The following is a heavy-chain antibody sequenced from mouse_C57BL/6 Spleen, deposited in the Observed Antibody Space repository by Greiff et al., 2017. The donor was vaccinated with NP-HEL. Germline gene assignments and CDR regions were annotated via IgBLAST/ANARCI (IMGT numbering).Heavy chain of an antibody. CDR3: ARGQSNMVTARAWFAY. V-gene: IGHV1-72*01. CDR2: IDPNSGGT. J-gene: IGHJ3*01. D-gene: IGHD2-2*01. Sequence: QVQLQQPGAELVKPGASVKLSCKASGYTFTSYWMHWVKQRPGRGLEWIGRIDPNSGGTKYNEKFKSKATLTVDKPSSTAYMQLSSLASEDSAVYYWARGQSNMVTARAWFAYWGQGTLVTVAA. CDR1: GYTFTSYW.